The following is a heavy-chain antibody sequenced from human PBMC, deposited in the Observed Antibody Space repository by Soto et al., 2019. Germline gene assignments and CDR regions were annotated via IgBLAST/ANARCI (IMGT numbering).Heavy chain of an antibody. CDR2: INPSGGST. CDR1: RYTFTSYY. D-gene: IGHD3-10*01. J-gene: IGHJ6*03. CDR3: ASTGSGSYKYYYYYYYMDV. V-gene: IGHV1-46*03. Sequence: ASVKVSCKASRYTFTSYYMHWVRQAPGQGLEWMGIINPSGGSTSYAQKFQGRVTMTRDTSTSTVYMELSSLRSEDTAVYYCASTGSGSYKYYYYYYYMDVWGKGTTVTVSS.